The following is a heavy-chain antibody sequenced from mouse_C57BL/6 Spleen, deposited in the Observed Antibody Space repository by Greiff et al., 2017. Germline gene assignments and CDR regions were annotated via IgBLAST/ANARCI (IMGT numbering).Heavy chain of an antibody. V-gene: IGHV1-39*01. D-gene: IGHD1-1*01. J-gene: IGHJ2*01. CDR3: ASAGYFGKQGFDY. Sequence: VHVKQSGPELVKPGASVKISCKASGYSFTDYNMNWVKQSNGKSLEWIGVINPNYGSTSYNQKFKGKDTLTVDPSSSTAYMQLNSLTSEDSAVXYWASAGYFGKQGFDYWGQGTTLTVSS. CDR2: INPNYGST. CDR1: GYSFTDYN.